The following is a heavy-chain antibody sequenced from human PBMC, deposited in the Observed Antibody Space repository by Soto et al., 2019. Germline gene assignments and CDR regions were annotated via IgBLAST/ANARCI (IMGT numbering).Heavy chain of an antibody. D-gene: IGHD1-26*01. CDR3: ARDDSGDPNVFDL. V-gene: IGHV3-33*01. Sequence: PGGTLRLSCAASRFSFSTYGMHWVRQAPGKGLERVAVIWHDGGKKVYADSVKGRFTISRDNSKKTLYLEMNSLRVEDTAVYYCARDDSGDPNVFDLCGHGTMVTVS. CDR1: RFSFSTYG. J-gene: IGHJ3*01. CDR2: IWHDGGKK.